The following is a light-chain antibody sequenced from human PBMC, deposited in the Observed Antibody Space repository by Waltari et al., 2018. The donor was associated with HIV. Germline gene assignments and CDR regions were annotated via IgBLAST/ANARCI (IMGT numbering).Light chain of an antibody. V-gene: IGLV3-21*02. J-gene: IGLJ2*01. Sequence: SHVLTQPPSVSVAPGQTARITCGGNNIGSKSVHWYQQKPGQAPVLVVYDDSDRPSGFPERFSGSNSGNTATLTISRVEAGDEADYYCQVWDSSSDHVVFGGGTKLTVL. CDR2: DDS. CDR1: NIGSKS. CDR3: QVWDSSSDHVV.